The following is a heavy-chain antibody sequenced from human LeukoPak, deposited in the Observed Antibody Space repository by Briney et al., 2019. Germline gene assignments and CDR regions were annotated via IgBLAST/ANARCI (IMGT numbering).Heavy chain of an antibody. V-gene: IGHV1-18*04. D-gene: IGHD3-22*01. Sequence: ASVTVSCKASGYTFTVYYMHWVRQAPGQGLEWMGWISAYNGNTNYAQKLQGRVTMTTDTSTSTAYMELRSLRSDDTAVYYCARGAHDSSGYYCDYWGQGTLVTVSS. CDR2: ISAYNGNT. CDR3: ARGAHDSSGYYCDY. J-gene: IGHJ4*02. CDR1: GYTFTVYY.